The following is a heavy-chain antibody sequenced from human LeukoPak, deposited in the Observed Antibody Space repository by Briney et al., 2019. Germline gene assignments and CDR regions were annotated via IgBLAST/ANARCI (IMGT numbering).Heavy chain of an antibody. D-gene: IGHD1-26*01. CDR1: GFTFSSYA. Sequence: GGSLRLSCAASGFTFSSYAMSWVRQAPGKGLEWVSAISGGGGGTYYADSVKGRFTISRDNSKNTLYLQMNSLRAEDTAVYYCAKDQDPYSGSYDYFDYWGQGTLVTVSS. J-gene: IGHJ4*02. CDR3: AKDQDPYSGSYDYFDY. CDR2: ISGGGGGT. V-gene: IGHV3-23*01.